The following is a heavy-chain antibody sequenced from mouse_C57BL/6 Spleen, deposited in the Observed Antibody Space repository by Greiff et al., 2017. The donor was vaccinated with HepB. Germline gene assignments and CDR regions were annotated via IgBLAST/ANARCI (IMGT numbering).Heavy chain of an antibody. CDR2: IYPRSGNT. CDR3: ARRATGVAHWYFDV. CDR1: GYTFTSYG. Sequence: QVQLQQSGAELARPGASVKLSCKASGYTFTSYGISWVKQRTGQGLEWIGEIYPRSGNTYYNEKFKGKATLTADKSSSTAYMELRSLTSEDSAVYFCARRATGVAHWYFDVWGTGTTVTVSS. J-gene: IGHJ1*03. D-gene: IGHD1-1*01. V-gene: IGHV1-81*01.